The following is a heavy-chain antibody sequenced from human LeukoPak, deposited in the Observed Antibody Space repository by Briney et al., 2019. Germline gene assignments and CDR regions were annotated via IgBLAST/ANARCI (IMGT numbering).Heavy chain of an antibody. V-gene: IGHV1-18*01. CDR2: ISAYNGNT. D-gene: IGHD5-18*01. CDR3: ARDLRVTAREYYGMDV. CDR1: GYTFTSYG. J-gene: IGHJ6*02. Sequence: ASVKVSCKASGYTFTSYGISWVRQAPGQGLEWMGWISAYNGNTIYAQKLQGRVTMTTDTSTSTAYMELRSLRSDDTAVYYCARDLRVTAREYYGMDVWGQGTTVTVSS.